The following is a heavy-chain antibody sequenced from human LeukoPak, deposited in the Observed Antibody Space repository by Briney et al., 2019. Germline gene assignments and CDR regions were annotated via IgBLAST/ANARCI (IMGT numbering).Heavy chain of an antibody. CDR1: GSTFTGYY. J-gene: IGHJ5*02. CDR3: ADRYCYGWFDP. V-gene: IGHV1-2*02. D-gene: IGHD2-15*01. Sequence: ASVKVSCKASGSTFTGYYMHWLRQAPGQGLEWKGWLNPNSGGTNYAQKFQGRVTMTRNTYISTAYMELSRLRSDDTAVDYGADRYCYGWFDPWGQGTLVTVSS. CDR2: LNPNSGGT.